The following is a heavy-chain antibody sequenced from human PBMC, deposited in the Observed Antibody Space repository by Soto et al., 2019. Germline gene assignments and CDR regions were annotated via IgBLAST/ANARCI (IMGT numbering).Heavy chain of an antibody. V-gene: IGHV4-34*01. J-gene: IGHJ6*02. CDR3: ARGSELGDMDV. CDR2: INHSGST. Sequence: QVQLQQWGAGLLKPSETLSLTCAVYGGSFSGYYWSWIRQPPGKGLEWIGEINHSGSTNYNPSLRSXXTXSXXTSKNQFSRKLGSVTAADTAVYYCARGSELGDMDVWGQGTTVTVSS. D-gene: IGHD1-7*01. CDR1: GGSFSGYY.